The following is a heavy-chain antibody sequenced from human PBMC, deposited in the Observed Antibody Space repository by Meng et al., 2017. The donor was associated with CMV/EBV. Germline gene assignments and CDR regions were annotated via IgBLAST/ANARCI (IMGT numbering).Heavy chain of an antibody. J-gene: IGHJ5*02. V-gene: IGHV4-59*01. CDR2: IYYSGST. CDR1: GSISGYY. D-gene: IGHD3-3*01. Sequence: GSISGYYWSWLRQPPGKGLEWIGYIYYSGSTNYNPSLKSRVTISVDTSKNQFSLKLSSVTAADTAVYYCARGRITIFGVALGWFDPWGQGTLVTVSS. CDR3: ARGRITIFGVALGWFDP.